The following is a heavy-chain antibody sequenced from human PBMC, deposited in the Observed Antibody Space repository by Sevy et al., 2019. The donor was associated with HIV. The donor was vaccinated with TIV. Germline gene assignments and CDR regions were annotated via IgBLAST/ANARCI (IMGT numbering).Heavy chain of an antibody. D-gene: IGHD2-8*01. Sequence: GSLRLSCAASAFSFTSYSMNWVRQAPGKGLEWVSNIRSSSSTIYYVDSVKGRLTISRDNAKNPLFLQMNSVRAEDKAVYYCARDQPRNNGIDYWGQGTLVTVSS. CDR1: AFSFTSYS. J-gene: IGHJ4*02. CDR3: ARDQPRNNGIDY. CDR2: IRSSSSTI. V-gene: IGHV3-48*01.